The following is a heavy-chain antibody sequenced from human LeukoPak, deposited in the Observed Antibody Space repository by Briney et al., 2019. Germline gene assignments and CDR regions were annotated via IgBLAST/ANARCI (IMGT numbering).Heavy chain of an antibody. CDR2: INSNSGGT. V-gene: IGHV1-2*06. J-gene: IGHJ4*02. CDR3: ARDLSSTSNWELDY. CDR1: GYTFIHYF. D-gene: IGHD7-27*01. Sequence: GASVKVSCKASGYTFIHYFIHWVRQAPGQGLEWMGRINSNSGGTEYTQKLQGRVTMTRDTSITTVYMELSSLTSDDTAVYYCARDLSSTSNWELDYWGQGTLVTVSS.